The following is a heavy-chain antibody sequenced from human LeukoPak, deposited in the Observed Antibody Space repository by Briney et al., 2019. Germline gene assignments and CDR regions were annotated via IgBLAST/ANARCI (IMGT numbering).Heavy chain of an antibody. CDR1: GFTFSNNA. CDR2: ISSGSSTT. CDR3: ARGAVAGIYHFDL. Sequence: GGSLRLSCAASGFTFSNNAMSWVRQAPGKGLEWVSYISSGSSTTYYADSVKGRFTISRDNAENSLYLQMNSLRAEDTAVFYCARGAVAGIYHFDLWGQGTLVTVSS. D-gene: IGHD6-19*01. J-gene: IGHJ4*02. V-gene: IGHV3-48*01.